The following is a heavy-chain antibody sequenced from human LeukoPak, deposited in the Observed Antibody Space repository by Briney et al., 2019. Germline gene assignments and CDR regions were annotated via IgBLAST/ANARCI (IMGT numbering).Heavy chain of an antibody. CDR1: GGSISSYY. V-gene: IGHV4-59*01. Sequence: SETLSLTCTVSGGSISSYYWSWIRQPPGKGLEWLGYIYYSGSTNYNPSLKSRVTISVVTSKNQFSLKLSSVTAADTAVYYCARDAMVRGVDRWGQGTLVTVSS. CDR3: ARDAMVRGVDR. J-gene: IGHJ5*02. D-gene: IGHD3-10*01. CDR2: IYYSGST.